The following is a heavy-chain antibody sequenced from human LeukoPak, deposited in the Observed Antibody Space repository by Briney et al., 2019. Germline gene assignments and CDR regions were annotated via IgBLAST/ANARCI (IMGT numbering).Heavy chain of an antibody. J-gene: IGHJ4*02. D-gene: IGHD6-6*01. Sequence: SETLSLTCTVSGGSISSYCWSWVRQPPGKGLEWIGYIFTSGSTYYNPSLKSRVTISVDTSKNQFSLKLSSVTAADTAVYYCARAVVPSSYYFDYWGQGTLVTVSS. CDR2: IFTSGST. V-gene: IGHV4-4*09. CDR1: GGSISSYC. CDR3: ARAVVPSSYYFDY.